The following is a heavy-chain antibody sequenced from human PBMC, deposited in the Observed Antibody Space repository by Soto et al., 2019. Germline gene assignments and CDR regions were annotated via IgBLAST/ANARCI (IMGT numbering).Heavy chain of an antibody. Sequence: ASVKVSCKTSGYTFNTYGINWVRKANGQGLELMGWISAYDGKTPYAETFQGRVTLTTDTSTSTAYMELRSLRSDDTAIYYCARDPHEFWTSYWFDPWGQGTPVTVSS. CDR2: ISAYDGKT. V-gene: IGHV1-18*01. J-gene: IGHJ5*02. CDR1: GYTFNTYG. CDR3: ARDPHEFWTSYWFDP. D-gene: IGHD3-3*01.